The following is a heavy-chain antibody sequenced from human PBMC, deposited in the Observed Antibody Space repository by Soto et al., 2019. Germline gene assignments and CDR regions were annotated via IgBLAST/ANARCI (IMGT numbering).Heavy chain of an antibody. CDR1: GFSISGSA. Sequence: EVQLVESGGDLVQPGGSLKLSCAASGFSISGSAIHWVRQASGKGLEWVARIRDKTNGYATGYAASVQGRFTISRDDSKNTAFLKMNSLNKEDPDVYYFTRLDAPGDRACDIWGQGKMVTVSS. V-gene: IGHV3-73*01. J-gene: IGHJ3*02. CDR2: IRDKTNGYAT. CDR3: TRLDAPGDRACDI.